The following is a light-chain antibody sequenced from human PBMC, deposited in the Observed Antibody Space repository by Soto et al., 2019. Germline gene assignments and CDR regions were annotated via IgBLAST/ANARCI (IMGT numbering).Light chain of an antibody. CDR3: QSSDSSLSGSPVV. J-gene: IGLJ2*01. CDR2: GNS. CDR1: SSNIGAGYD. V-gene: IGLV1-40*01. Sequence: QSVLTQPPSVSGAPGQRVTISCTGSSSNIGAGYDVHWYQQLPGTAPKLLIYGNSNRPSGVPDRFSGSKSGTSASLAITGLQAEDEADYYCQSSDSSLSGSPVVFGGGTKLTVL.